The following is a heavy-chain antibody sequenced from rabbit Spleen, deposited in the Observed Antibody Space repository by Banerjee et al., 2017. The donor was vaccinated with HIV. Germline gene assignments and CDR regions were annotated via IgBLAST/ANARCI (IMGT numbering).Heavy chain of an antibody. J-gene: IGHJ4*01. D-gene: IGHD1-1*01. V-gene: IGHV1S45*01. CDR2: IYAGSGSA. CDR3: ARDLTGVIGWNFGW. Sequence: QEQLKETGGGLVQPGGSLTLTCTASGVSFSGSSYMCWVRQAPGKGLEWIACIYAGSGSAYYATWAKGRFTISKASSTTVTLQMTSLTAADTATYFCARDLTGVIGWNFGWWGPGTLVTVS. CDR1: GVSFSGSSY.